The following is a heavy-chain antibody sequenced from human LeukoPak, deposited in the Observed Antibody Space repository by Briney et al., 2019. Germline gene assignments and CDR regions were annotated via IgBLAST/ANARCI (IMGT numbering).Heavy chain of an antibody. V-gene: IGHV1-8*03. CDR3: ARGNQARGEVGATLTYYFDY. J-gene: IGHJ4*02. CDR1: GYTFTSYD. D-gene: IGHD1-26*01. Sequence: ASVKVSCKASGYTFTSYDINWVRQATGQGLEWMGWMNPNSGNTGYAQKFQGRVTITRNTSISTAYMELSSLRSEDTAVYYCARGNQARGEVGATLTYYFDYWGQGTLVTVSS. CDR2: MNPNSGNT.